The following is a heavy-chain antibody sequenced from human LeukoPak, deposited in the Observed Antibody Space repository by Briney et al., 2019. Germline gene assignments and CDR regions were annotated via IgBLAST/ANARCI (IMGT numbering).Heavy chain of an antibody. CDR1: GFIVSNNY. CDR2: ISGSGDNT. D-gene: IGHD6-6*01. V-gene: IGHV3-23*01. Sequence: GGSLRHSCAASGFIVSNNYMSWVRQAPGKGLEWVSVISGSGDNTYYADSVKGRFTISRDNSKNMLYLQMNSLRAEDTAVYYCATWKYSNSGIDDYWGQGTLVTVSS. J-gene: IGHJ4*02. CDR3: ATWKYSNSGIDDY.